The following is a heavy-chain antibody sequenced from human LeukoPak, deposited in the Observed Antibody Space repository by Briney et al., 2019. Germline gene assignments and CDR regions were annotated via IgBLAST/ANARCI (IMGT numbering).Heavy chain of an antibody. V-gene: IGHV4-34*01. D-gene: IGHD5-18*01. J-gene: IGHJ4*02. CDR2: INHSGST. Sequence: SETLSLTCAVYGGSFSGCYWSWIRQPPGKGLEWIGEINHSGSTNYNPSLKSRVTISVDTSKNQFSLKLSSVTAADTAVYYCARLGSRIQLWLVFFDYWGQGTPVTVSS. CDR3: ARLGSRIQLWLVFFDY. CDR1: GGSFSGCY.